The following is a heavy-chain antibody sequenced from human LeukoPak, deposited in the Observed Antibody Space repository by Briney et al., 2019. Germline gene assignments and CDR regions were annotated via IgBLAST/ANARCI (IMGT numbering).Heavy chain of an antibody. CDR2: ISYDGSNK. J-gene: IGHJ4*02. D-gene: IGHD2-2*01. Sequence: PGGSLRLSCAASGFTFSSYAMHWVRQAPGKGLEWVAVISYDGSNKYYADSVKGRFTISRDNSKNTLYLQMNSLRAEDTAVYYCARDRLRSSTSCYYNYWGQGTLVTVSS. V-gene: IGHV3-30-3*01. CDR1: GFTFSSYA. CDR3: ARDRLRSSTSCYYNY.